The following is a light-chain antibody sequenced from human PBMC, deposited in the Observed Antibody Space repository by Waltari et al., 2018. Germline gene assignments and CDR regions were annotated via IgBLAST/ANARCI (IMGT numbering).Light chain of an antibody. CDR2: LGS. CDR3: MQTLQTPRA. V-gene: IGKV2-28*01. J-gene: IGKJ3*01. Sequence: DVVMTQSPLSLPVTHGEPASIPCRSSQSLLDTNGDNYLDLYLQKPGQSPQLLIYLGSNRASGVPDRFSGSGSGTDFTLKVSRVEAEDVGIYYCMQTLQTPRAFGPGTKVDIK. CDR1: QSLLDTNGDNY.